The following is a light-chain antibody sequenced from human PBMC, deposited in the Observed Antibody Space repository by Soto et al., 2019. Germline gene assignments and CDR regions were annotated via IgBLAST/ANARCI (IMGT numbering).Light chain of an antibody. CDR2: GAS. CDR3: QQYNNGRT. Sequence: TVMTQSPATLSVSPGERATLSCRASQSVSTNLAWYQQKPGQAPRLLMYGASTRATGVPARFTGSGSGTEFTLTISSLQSEDFAVYYCQQYNNGRTFGQGTKVDIK. CDR1: QSVSTN. J-gene: IGKJ1*01. V-gene: IGKV3-15*01.